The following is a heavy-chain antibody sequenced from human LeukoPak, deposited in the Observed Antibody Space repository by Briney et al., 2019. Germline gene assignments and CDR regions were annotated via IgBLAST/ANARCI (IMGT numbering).Heavy chain of an antibody. J-gene: IGHJ4*02. Sequence: GGSLRLSCAASGFTFSSYGMSWVRQAPGKGLEWVSSISSSGGSTYYADSVKGRFTISRDNSKNTLYLQMNSLRVEDTAVYYCAKDPYYYGSGSPFDYWGQGTLVTVSS. CDR3: AKDPYYYGSGSPFDY. CDR1: GFTFSSYG. V-gene: IGHV3-23*01. D-gene: IGHD3-10*01. CDR2: ISSSGGST.